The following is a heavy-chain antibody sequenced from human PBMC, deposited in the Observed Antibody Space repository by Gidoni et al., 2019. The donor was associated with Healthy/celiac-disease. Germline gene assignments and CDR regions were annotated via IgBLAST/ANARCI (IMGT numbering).Heavy chain of an antibody. J-gene: IGHJ6*02. D-gene: IGHD4-17*01. CDR2: IRSKAYGGTT. CDR1: GFTFGDYA. CDR3: TRDVSIGDPTRAHYYYGMDV. Sequence: EVQLVESGGGLVQPGRSLRLSCTASGFTFGDYAMSWFRQAPGKGLEWVGFIRSKAYGGTTEYAASVKGRFTISRDDSKSIAYLQMNSLKTEDTAVYYCTRDVSIGDPTRAHYYYGMDVWGQGTTVTVSS. V-gene: IGHV3-49*03.